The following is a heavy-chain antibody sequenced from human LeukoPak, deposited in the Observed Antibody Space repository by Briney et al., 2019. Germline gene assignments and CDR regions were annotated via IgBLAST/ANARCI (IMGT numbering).Heavy chain of an antibody. Sequence: ASVKVSCKASGYTFTSYAMHWVRQAPGQRLEWMGWINAGNGNTKYSQKFQGRVTITRDTSASTAYMELSSLRSEDTAVYYCARSVSGSGSYLDYWGQGTLVAVSS. D-gene: IGHD3-10*01. CDR3: ARSVSGSGSYLDY. CDR2: INAGNGNT. CDR1: GYTFTSYA. J-gene: IGHJ4*02. V-gene: IGHV1-3*01.